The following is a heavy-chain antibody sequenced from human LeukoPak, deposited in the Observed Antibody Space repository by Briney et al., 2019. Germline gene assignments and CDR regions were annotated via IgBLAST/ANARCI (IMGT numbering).Heavy chain of an antibody. CDR1: GVTFSNYW. CDR2: IKQDGSEK. Sequence: PGGSLRLSCAAAGVTFSNYWMNWVRQAPGKGLEWVANIKQDGSEKYYVDSVKGRFTISRDNANNSLYLQMNSLRAEDTAVYYCARDALAWGQGTLVTVSS. J-gene: IGHJ5*02. CDR3: ARDALA. V-gene: IGHV3-7*01.